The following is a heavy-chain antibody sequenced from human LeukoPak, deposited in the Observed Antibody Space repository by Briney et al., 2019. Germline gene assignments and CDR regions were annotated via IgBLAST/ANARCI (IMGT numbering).Heavy chain of an antibody. J-gene: IGHJ4*02. CDR2: INAGNGDA. V-gene: IGHV1-3*01. CDR3: ARDGEVYYDFWSGYRPAYYFDY. CDR1: GYTFTDYG. Sequence: ASVKVSCKTSGYTFTDYGMHWVRQAPGQRLEWMAWINAGNGDAKYSQKFQGRVTITRDTSASTAYMELSSLRSEDTAVYYCARDGEVYYDFWSGYRPAYYFDYWGQGTLVTVSS. D-gene: IGHD3-3*01.